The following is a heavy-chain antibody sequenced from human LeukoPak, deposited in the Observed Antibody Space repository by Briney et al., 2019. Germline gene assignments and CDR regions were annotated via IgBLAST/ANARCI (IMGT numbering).Heavy chain of an antibody. CDR1: GYTFTSYG. J-gene: IGHJ6*02. V-gene: IGHV1-18*01. D-gene: IGHD3-10*01. CDR3: AREFDRLYYGSGRGGYYYYYYGMDV. Sequence: ASVTVSCKASGYTFTSYGISWVRQAPGQGLEWMGWISAYNGNTNYAQKLQGRVTMTTDTSTSTAYMELRSLRSDDTAVYYCAREFDRLYYGSGRGGYYYYYYGMDVWGQGTTVTVSS. CDR2: ISAYNGNT.